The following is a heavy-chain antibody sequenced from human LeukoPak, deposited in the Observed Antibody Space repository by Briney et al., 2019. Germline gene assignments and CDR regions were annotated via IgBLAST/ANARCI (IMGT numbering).Heavy chain of an antibody. CDR1: GFTFSSYA. J-gene: IGHJ4*02. CDR3: SAAGPAAFAY. CDR2: IRSKANSYAT. Sequence: GGSLRLSCAASGFTFSSYAMHWVRQASGKGLEWVGRIRSKANSYATVYAASVNGRFTISRDDSKITAYLQMNSLKTEDTAVYFCSAAGPAAFAYWGQGTLVTVSS. D-gene: IGHD2-2*01. V-gene: IGHV3-73*01.